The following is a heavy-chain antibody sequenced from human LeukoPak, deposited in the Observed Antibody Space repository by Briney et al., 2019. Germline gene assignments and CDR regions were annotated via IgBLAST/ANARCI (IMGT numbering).Heavy chain of an antibody. CDR1: GFIFDNFA. Sequence: GGSLRLSCSASGFIFDNFAMNWVRQAPGKGLEWVSYVSGGGAKRPYSASVKGRFTISRDNSRNTLYLEMNSLRAEDTAMYYCAKCSANYYNDAFDVWGRGTMVTVSS. CDR2: VSGGGAKR. CDR3: AKCSANYYNDAFDV. V-gene: IGHV3-23*01. D-gene: IGHD3-10*02. J-gene: IGHJ3*01.